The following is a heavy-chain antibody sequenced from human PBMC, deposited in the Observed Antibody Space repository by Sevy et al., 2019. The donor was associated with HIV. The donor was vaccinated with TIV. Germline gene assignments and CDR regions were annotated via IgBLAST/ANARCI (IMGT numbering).Heavy chain of an antibody. D-gene: IGHD3-22*01. V-gene: IGHV4-34*01. CDR2: INYSGST. Sequence: SETLSLTCAVYGGSFSGYYWSWIRQLPGKGLEWIGEINYSGSTNYNPSLKSRVIISVDTSKNQFSLKVNSVTAADTAVYYCARDPLGLHSSPSSDFDYWGQGTLVTVSS. CDR3: ARDPLGLHSSPSSDFDY. CDR1: GGSFSGYY. J-gene: IGHJ4*02.